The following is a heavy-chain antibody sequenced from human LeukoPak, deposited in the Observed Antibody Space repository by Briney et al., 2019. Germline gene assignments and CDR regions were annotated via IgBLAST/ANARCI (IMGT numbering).Heavy chain of an antibody. CDR1: QFIFTNYD. CDR3: ARRGRVRRRGYSYGPAIGWFDP. D-gene: IGHD5-18*01. V-gene: IGHV4-38-2*01. CDR2: IYHSGST. Sequence: GSLRLSCVASQFIFTNYDMNWVRQAPGKGLEWIGSIYHSGSTYYNPSLKSRVTISVDTSKNQFSLKLSSVTAADTAVYYCARRGRVRRRGYSYGPAIGWFDPWGQGTLVTVSS. J-gene: IGHJ5*02.